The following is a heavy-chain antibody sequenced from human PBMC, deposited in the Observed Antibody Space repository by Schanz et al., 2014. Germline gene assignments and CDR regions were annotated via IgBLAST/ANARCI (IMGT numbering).Heavy chain of an antibody. D-gene: IGHD3-16*01. J-gene: IGHJ3*01. CDR3: TRDRGALINHNDALDL. Sequence: QVQLVESGGGVVRPGRSLRLSCAASGFTFSNYGMHWVRQAPGKGLEWVAVISYDGSDKFYADSVKGRFTISRDNSNNTLSLQMNSLRNEDTAVYYCTRDRGALINHNDALDLWGQGTMVSVSS. CDR1: GFTFSNYG. CDR2: ISYDGSDK. V-gene: IGHV3-30*03.